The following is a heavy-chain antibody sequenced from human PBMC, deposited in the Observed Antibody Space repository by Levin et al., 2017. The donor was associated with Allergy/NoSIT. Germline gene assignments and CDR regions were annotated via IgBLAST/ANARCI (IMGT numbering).Heavy chain of an antibody. CDR2: ISSSSSYI. CDR1: GFTFSSYS. J-gene: IGHJ4*02. D-gene: IGHD2-15*01. CDR3: ASYCSGGSCYVGDSQ. Sequence: GGSLRLSCAASGFTFSSYSMNWVRQAPGKGLEWVSSISSSSSYIYYADSVKGRFTISRDNAKNSLYLQMNSLRAEDTAVYYCASYCSGGSCYVGDSQWGQGTLVTVSS. V-gene: IGHV3-21*01.